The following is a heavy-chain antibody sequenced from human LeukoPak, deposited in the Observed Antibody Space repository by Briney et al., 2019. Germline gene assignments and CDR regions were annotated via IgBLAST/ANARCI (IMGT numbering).Heavy chain of an antibody. D-gene: IGHD6-13*01. J-gene: IGHJ4*02. CDR2: ISPDGSTT. Sequence: GGSLRLSCAASGFTFSRYWMHWVRQAPGKGLMWVSRISPDGSTTLYADSVKGRFTISRDNAKNTLYLQMDSLGAEDTAVYYCTTVLSSNRCNLCDYWGQGTLVTVSS. V-gene: IGHV3-74*03. CDR1: GFTFSRYW. CDR3: TTVLSSNRCNLCDY.